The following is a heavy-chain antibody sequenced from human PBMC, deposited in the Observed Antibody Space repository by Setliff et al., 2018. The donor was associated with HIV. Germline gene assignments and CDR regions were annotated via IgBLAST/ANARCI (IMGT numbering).Heavy chain of an antibody. CDR1: GGSIGSYY. J-gene: IGHJ4*02. CDR2: IYYSGST. Sequence: PSETLSLTCTVSGGSIGSYYWSWIRQPPGKGLEWIGYIYYSGSTNYNPSLKSRVTISVDTSKNQFSLKLSSVTAADTAVYYCARDSGYYDSSGYYSYSHYFDYWGQGTLVTVSS. V-gene: IGHV4-59*01. CDR3: ARDSGYYDSSGYYSYSHYFDY. D-gene: IGHD3-22*01.